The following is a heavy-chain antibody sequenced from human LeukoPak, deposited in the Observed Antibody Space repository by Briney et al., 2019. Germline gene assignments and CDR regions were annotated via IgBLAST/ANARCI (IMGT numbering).Heavy chain of an antibody. D-gene: IGHD3-16*02. CDR2: IYHSGST. CDR3: ARDENGYVWGSFRA. J-gene: IGHJ5*02. Sequence: KASETLSLTCTVSGYSISSGYYWAWIRQPPGKGPEWIGNIYHSGSTYYNPSLESRVTMSLDTSKNQFSLKLSSVTAADTAVYYCARDENGYVWGSFRAWGQGTLVTVSS. CDR1: GYSISSGYY. V-gene: IGHV4-38-2*02.